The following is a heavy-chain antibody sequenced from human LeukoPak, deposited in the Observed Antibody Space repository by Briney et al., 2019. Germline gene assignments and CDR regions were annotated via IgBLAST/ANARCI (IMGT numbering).Heavy chain of an antibody. V-gene: IGHV5-10-1*01. CDR1: GYSFTSYW. J-gene: IGHJ4*02. CDR2: IDPSDSYT. CDR3: AVYDRDAGYSYGSPFDY. Sequence: GESLKISCMGSGYSFTSYWISWVRQMPGKGLDWMGRIDPSDSYTNYSPSFQGHVTISADKSISTAYLQWSSLKASDTAMYYCAVYDRDAGYSYGSPFDYWGQGTLVTVSS. D-gene: IGHD5-18*01.